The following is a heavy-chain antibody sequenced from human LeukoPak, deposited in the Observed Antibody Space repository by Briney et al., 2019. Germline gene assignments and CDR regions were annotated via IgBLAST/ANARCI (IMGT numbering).Heavy chain of an antibody. J-gene: IGHJ3*02. CDR2: ISYDGNNK. CDR3: ARDIFGESFPHDAFDI. D-gene: IGHD3-10*02. CDR1: GFTFSNYA. Sequence: PGGSLRLSCAASGFTFSNYAIHWVRQAPGKGLEWVAVISYDGNNKYYADSVKGRFTISRDNSKNTLYLQMNSLRAEDTAVYSCARDIFGESFPHDAFDIWGQGTMVTVSS. V-gene: IGHV3-30-3*01.